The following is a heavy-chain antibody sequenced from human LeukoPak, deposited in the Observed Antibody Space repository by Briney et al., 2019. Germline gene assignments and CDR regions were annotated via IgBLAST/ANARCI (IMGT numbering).Heavy chain of an antibody. J-gene: IGHJ5*02. Sequence: ASVKVSCKASGYMFNIYGIIWVRQAPGQGLEWMAWTSVNNGDTKYGQKFQGRVTVTTDTSTSTAYMELRSLRSDDTAVYYCAREVYGGYYDSSGYYEILGWFDPWGQGTLVTVSS. V-gene: IGHV1-18*01. CDR3: AREVYGGYYDSSGYYEILGWFDP. CDR2: TSVNNGDT. CDR1: GYMFNIYG. D-gene: IGHD3-22*01.